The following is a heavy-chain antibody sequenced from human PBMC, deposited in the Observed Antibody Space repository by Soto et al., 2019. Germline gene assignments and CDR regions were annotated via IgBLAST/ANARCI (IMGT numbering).Heavy chain of an antibody. CDR2: ISGSGGST. D-gene: IGHD3-9*01. Sequence: EVQLLESGGGLVQPGGSLRLSCAASGFTFSSYAMSWVRQAPGKGLEWVSAISGSGGSTYYADSVKGRFTISRDNSKNMLYLQMNSLRAEDTGVHFCETTYYDIYTGALDVWGQGTTVTVSS. CDR1: GFTFSSYA. J-gene: IGHJ6*02. CDR3: ETTYYDIYTGALDV. V-gene: IGHV3-23*01.